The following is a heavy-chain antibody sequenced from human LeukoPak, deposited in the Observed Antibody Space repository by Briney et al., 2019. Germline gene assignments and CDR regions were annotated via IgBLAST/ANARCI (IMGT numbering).Heavy chain of an antibody. CDR3: ARGADGSGSYSFDP. CDR1: GGSISTSNYY. Sequence: SETLSLTCTVSGGSISTSNYYWGWIRQPPGKGLEWIGNIFYSGSTYYSPSLKRRVTISLDTSRNQFSLKLSSVTAADTAVYYCARGADGSGSYSFDPWGQGTLVTVSS. CDR2: IFYSGST. D-gene: IGHD3-10*01. V-gene: IGHV4-39*07. J-gene: IGHJ5*02.